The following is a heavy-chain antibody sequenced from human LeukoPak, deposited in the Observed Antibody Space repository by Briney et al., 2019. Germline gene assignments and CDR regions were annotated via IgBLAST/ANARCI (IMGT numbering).Heavy chain of an antibody. CDR2: ISGSGGST. J-gene: IGHJ5*02. CDR3: ANTKTIVLMVYAISGWFDP. V-gene: IGHV3-23*01. D-gene: IGHD2-8*01. CDR1: GFTFSSYA. Sequence: GGSLRLSCAASGFTFSSYAMSWVRQAPGKGLDWVSAISGSGGSTYYADSVKGRFTISRDNSKNTLYLQMNSLRAEDTAVYYYANTKTIVLMVYAISGWFDPWGQGTLVTVSS.